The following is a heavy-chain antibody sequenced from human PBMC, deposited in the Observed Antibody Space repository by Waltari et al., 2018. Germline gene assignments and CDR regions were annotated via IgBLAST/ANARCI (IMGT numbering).Heavy chain of an antibody. D-gene: IGHD3-9*01. J-gene: IGHJ4*02. CDR3: ARASLNGRLFDWPFDY. CDR1: GGSISSSSYY. CDR2: IYYSGST. Sequence: QLQLQESGPGLVKPSETLSLTCTVSGGSISSSSYYWGWIRQPPGKGLEGIGSIYYSGSTYYNRTLKSGVTISVDTSKNQFSLKLSSVTAADTAVYYCARASLNGRLFDWPFDYWGQGTLVTVSS. V-gene: IGHV4-39*07.